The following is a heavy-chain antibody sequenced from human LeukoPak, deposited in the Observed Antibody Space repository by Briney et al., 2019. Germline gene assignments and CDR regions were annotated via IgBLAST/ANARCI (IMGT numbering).Heavy chain of an antibody. Sequence: ASVKVSCKASGYSFTDYYMHWVRQAPGQGLEWMGWINPNSGGTNYAQKFQGRVTMTRDTSISTAYMELSRLRSDDTAVYYCAREGRRGLGYCSGGSCSRPFDPWGQGTLVTVSS. CDR2: INPNSGGT. CDR3: AREGRRGLGYCSGGSCSRPFDP. V-gene: IGHV1-2*02. D-gene: IGHD2-15*01. J-gene: IGHJ5*02. CDR1: GYSFTDYY.